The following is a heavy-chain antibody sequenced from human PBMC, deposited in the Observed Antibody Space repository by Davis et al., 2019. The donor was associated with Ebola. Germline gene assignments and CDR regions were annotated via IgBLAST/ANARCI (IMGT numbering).Heavy chain of an antibody. V-gene: IGHV3-48*04. CDR3: AREVSQQWLEYYFDY. J-gene: IGHJ4*02. CDR1: GFTFSSYS. Sequence: GESLKISCAASGFTFSSYSMNWVRQAPGKGLEWVSYISSSGSTIYYADSVKGRFTISRDNAKNSLYLQMNSLRAEDTAVYYCAREVSQQWLEYYFDYWGQGTLVTVSS. D-gene: IGHD6-19*01. CDR2: ISSSGSTI.